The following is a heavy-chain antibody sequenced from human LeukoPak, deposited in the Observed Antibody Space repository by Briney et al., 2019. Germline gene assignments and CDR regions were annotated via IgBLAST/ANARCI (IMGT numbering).Heavy chain of an antibody. CDR2: ISWNSGSI. J-gene: IGHJ3*02. Sequence: GRSLRLSCAASGFTFDDYAMHWVRQAPGKGLEWVSGISWNSGSIGYADSVKGRFTISRDNAKNSLYLQMNSLRAEDTALYYCAKLKGSSSLEAFDIWGQGTMVTASS. D-gene: IGHD2-15*01. CDR1: GFTFDDYA. V-gene: IGHV3-9*01. CDR3: AKLKGSSSLEAFDI.